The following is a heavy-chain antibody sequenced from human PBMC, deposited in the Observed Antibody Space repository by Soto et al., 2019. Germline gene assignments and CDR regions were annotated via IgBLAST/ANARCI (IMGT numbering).Heavy chain of an antibody. D-gene: IGHD1-26*01. CDR3: ARGPLMVGANRYFDY. Sequence: PSETLSLTCAVSGGSISSSNWWSWVRQPPGKGLEWIGEIYHSGSTNYNPSLKSRVTISVDKSKNQFSLKLSSVTAADTAVYYCARGPLMVGANRYFDYWGQGTLVTVSS. V-gene: IGHV4-4*02. CDR2: IYHSGST. J-gene: IGHJ4*02. CDR1: GGSISSSNW.